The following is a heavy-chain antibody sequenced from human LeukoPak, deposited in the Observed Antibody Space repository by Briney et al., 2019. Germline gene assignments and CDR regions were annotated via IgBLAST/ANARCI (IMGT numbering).Heavy chain of an antibody. CDR2: IQGGGTT. Sequence: GGSLRLSCAGSGFTFSGAWLSWVRQAPGKGLEWIGRIQGGGTTDYAAPVKGRFTISRDDSKATLYSQMNSLKTEDTAIYYCTTVTHFYLGGQGILVTVSS. J-gene: IGHJ4*02. CDR3: TTVTHFYL. V-gene: IGHV3-15*01. D-gene: IGHD2/OR15-2a*01. CDR1: GFTFSGAW.